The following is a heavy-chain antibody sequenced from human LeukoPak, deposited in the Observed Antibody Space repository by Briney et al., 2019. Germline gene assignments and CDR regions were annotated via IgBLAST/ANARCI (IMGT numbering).Heavy chain of an antibody. J-gene: IGHJ4*02. CDR3: ARHEDTAMVVSPFDY. V-gene: IGHV4-59*01. CDR1: GGSISSYY. Sequence: SETLSLTCTVSGGSISSYYWSWIRQPAGKGLEWIGYIYYSGSTNYNPSLKSRVIISVDTSKNQFSLKLSSVTAADTAVYYCARHEDTAMVVSPFDYWGQGTLVTVSS. CDR2: IYYSGST. D-gene: IGHD5-18*01.